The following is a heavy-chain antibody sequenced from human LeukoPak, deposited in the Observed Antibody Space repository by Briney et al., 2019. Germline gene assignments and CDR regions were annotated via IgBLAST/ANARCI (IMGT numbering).Heavy chain of an antibody. CDR3: SKVRSGYFPYFDF. D-gene: IGHD3-22*01. Sequence: GGSLRLSCAASGFTFSSYAMSWVRQAPGRGLEWVSAITGRGGSTYYADSVKGRFTISRDNSKNTLYLQMNSQRAEDTAVYYCSKVRSGYFPYFDFWGQGTRVTVSS. CDR1: GFTFSSYA. J-gene: IGHJ4*02. CDR2: ITGRGGST. V-gene: IGHV3-23*01.